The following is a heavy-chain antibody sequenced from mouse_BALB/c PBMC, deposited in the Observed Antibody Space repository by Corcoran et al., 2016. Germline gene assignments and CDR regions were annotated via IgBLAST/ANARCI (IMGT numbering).Heavy chain of an antibody. D-gene: IGHD1-1*02. J-gene: IGHJ2*01. CDR3: ARHYGDY. Sequence: QIQLVQSGPELKKPGETVKISCKASGYTFTNYGMNWVKQAPGKGLKWMGWINTYTGEPTYADDFKVRFAFSLETSASTAYLQINNLKNEDMATYFCARHYGDYWGQGTTLTVSS. V-gene: IGHV9-1*02. CDR1: GYTFTNYG. CDR2: INTYTGEP.